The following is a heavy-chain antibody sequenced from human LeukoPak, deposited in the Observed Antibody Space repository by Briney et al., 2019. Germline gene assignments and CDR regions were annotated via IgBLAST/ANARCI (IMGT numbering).Heavy chain of an antibody. CDR1: GGTFSSYA. CDR2: IIPIFGTA. Sequence: GASVKVSCKASGGTFSSYAISWVRQAPGQGLEWMGGIIPIFGTANYAQKFQGRVTIAADESTGTAFMELSSLKSEDTAIYYCARGDHDLDVWGKGTTVIVSS. J-gene: IGHJ6*04. D-gene: IGHD3-16*01. CDR3: ARGDHDLDV. V-gene: IGHV1-69*13.